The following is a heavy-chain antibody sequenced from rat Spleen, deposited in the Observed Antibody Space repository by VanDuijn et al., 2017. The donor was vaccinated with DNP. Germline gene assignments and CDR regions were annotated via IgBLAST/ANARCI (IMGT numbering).Heavy chain of an antibody. CDR1: GFTFNTYW. CDR3: ARWSSSHWYFDF. V-gene: IGHV5-31*01. J-gene: IGHJ1*01. D-gene: IGHD1-2*01. CDR2: ITSSGGNT. Sequence: EVQLVESGGDLVQPGRSLKLSCVVSGFTFNTYWMTWIRQVPGKGLEWVASITSSGGNTYYPDSVKGRFTISRDNAESTLYLQMNSLRSEDMATYYCARWSSSHWYFDFWGPGTMVTVSS.